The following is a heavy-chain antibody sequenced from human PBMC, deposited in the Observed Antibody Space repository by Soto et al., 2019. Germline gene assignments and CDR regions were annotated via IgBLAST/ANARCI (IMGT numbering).Heavy chain of an antibody. CDR1: GYTFTSYG. D-gene: IGHD3-9*01. CDR3: ARLYYDILTPGHYYYGMDV. CDR2: MNPNSGNT. Sequence: ASVKVSCKASGYTFTSYGINWVRQATGQGLEWMGWMNPNSGNTGYAQKFQGRVTMTRNTSISTAYMELSSLRSEDTAVYYCARLYYDILTPGHYYYGMDVWGQGTTVTVSS. V-gene: IGHV1-8*02. J-gene: IGHJ6*02.